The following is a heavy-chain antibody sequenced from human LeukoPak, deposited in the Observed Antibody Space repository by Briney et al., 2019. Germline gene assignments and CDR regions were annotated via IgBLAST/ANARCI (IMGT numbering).Heavy chain of an antibody. D-gene: IGHD2-15*01. CDR1: GFTFSSYA. CDR3: AKSVDTIVVVVAAKDY. V-gene: IGHV3-23*01. CDR2: ISGSGGST. J-gene: IGHJ4*02. Sequence: PGGSLRLSCAASGFTFSSYAMSWVRQAPGKGLEWVSAISGSGGSTYYADSVKGRFTISRGNSKNTLYLQMNSLRAEDTAVYYCAKSVDTIVVVVAAKDYWGQGTLVTVSS.